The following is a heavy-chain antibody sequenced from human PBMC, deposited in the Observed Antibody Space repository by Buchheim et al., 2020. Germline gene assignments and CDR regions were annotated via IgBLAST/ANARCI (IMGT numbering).Heavy chain of an antibody. Sequence: DVQLVESGGGLVQRGGSLRLSCAGSGFRFDLHWMSWVRQAPGKALEWVANIKQDGSEKYVGDSVKGRFTISRDNGKKSVYLQMNSLRVEDTATYYCARVDSGYDWNFSGMDVWGQGTT. D-gene: IGHD5-12*01. CDR1: GFRFDLHW. V-gene: IGHV3-7*01. CDR3: ARVDSGYDWNFSGMDV. J-gene: IGHJ6*02. CDR2: IKQDGSEK.